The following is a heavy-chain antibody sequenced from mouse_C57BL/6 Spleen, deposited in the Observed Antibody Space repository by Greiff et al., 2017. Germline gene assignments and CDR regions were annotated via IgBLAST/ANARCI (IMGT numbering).Heavy chain of an antibody. J-gene: IGHJ4*01. CDR1: GYSITSGYY. CDR2: ISYDGSN. V-gene: IGHV3-6*01. CDR3: ARDGYYVSLYAMDY. Sequence: DVQLQESGPGLVKPSQSLSLTCSVTGYSITSGYYWNWIRQFPGNKLEWMGYISYDGSNNYNPSLKNRISITRDTSKNQFFLKLNSVTTEDTATYYCARDGYYVSLYAMDYWGQGTSVTVSS. D-gene: IGHD2-3*01.